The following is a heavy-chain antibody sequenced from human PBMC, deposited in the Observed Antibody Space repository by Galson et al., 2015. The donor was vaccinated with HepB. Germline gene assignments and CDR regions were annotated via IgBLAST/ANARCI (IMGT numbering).Heavy chain of an antibody. J-gene: IGHJ4*02. D-gene: IGHD5-24*01. Sequence: SVKVSCKASGYTFTSYAMHWVRQAPGQRLERMGWINAGNGNTKYSQKFQGRVTITRDTSASTAYMELSSLRSEDTAVYYCARVGMATITVPDRFDYWGQGTLVTVSS. V-gene: IGHV1-3*01. CDR1: GYTFTSYA. CDR2: INAGNGNT. CDR3: ARVGMATITVPDRFDY.